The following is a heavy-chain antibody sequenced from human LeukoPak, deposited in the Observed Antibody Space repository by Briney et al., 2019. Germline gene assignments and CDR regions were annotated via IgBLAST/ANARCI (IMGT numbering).Heavy chain of an antibody. D-gene: IGHD6-19*01. V-gene: IGHV4-34*01. Sequence: SETLSLTCAVYGGSFSGYYWSWIRQPPGKGLEWIGEINHSGSTNYNPSLRSRVTISVDTSKIQFSLKLSPVTAADTAVYYCARTRFAAYKRAVAGRGSYFDYWGQGTLVTVSS. J-gene: IGHJ4*02. CDR1: GGSFSGYY. CDR2: INHSGST. CDR3: ARTRFAAYKRAVAGRGSYFDY.